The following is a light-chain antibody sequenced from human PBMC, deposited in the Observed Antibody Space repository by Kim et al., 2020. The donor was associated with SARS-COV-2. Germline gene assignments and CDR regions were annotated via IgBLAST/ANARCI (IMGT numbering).Light chain of an antibody. CDR2: GAS. V-gene: IGKV3-20*01. CDR1: QSVASSY. CDR3: QQYGRSLYS. J-gene: IGKJ2*03. Sequence: LSPGERATLSCRARQSVASSYLAWYQHKPGLAPRLLIYGASNRATGIPDRFSGSGSGTDFTLTISRLEPEDSAVYYCQQYGRSLYSFGQGTKLEI.